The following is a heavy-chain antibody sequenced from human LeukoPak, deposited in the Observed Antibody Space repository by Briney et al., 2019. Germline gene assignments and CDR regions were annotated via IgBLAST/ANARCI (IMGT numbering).Heavy chain of an antibody. CDR2: IYPGDSDT. V-gene: IGHV5-51*01. J-gene: IGHJ4*02. CDR3: ASWRSGKESYFDY. CDR1: GYSFTSYW. Sequence: ASVKISCKGSGYSFTSYWIGWVRQMPGKGLEWMGIIYPGDSDTRYSPSFQGQVTISADKSISTAYLQWSSLKASDTAMYYCASWRSGKESYFDYWGQGTLVTVSS. D-gene: IGHD3-10*01.